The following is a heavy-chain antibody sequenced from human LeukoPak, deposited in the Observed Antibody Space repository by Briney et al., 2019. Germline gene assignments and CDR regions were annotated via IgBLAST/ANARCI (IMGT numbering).Heavy chain of an antibody. Sequence: SETLSLTCTVSGDSISSYYWSWIRQPAGKGLEWIGRIYTSGSTNYNSSLKSRVTMSVDTSKNQFSLKLSSVTAADTAVYYCARSPYCSGGSCHYYYGMDVWGQGTTVTVSS. CDR2: IYTSGST. J-gene: IGHJ6*02. D-gene: IGHD2-15*01. CDR3: ARSPYCSGGSCHYYYGMDV. CDR1: GDSISSYY. V-gene: IGHV4-4*07.